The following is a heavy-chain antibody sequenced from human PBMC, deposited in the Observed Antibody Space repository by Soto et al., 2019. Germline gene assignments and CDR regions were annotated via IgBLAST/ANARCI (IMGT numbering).Heavy chain of an antibody. CDR1: GFTFSSYG. CDR3: AKETLRGWRTFDY. Sequence: QVQLVESGGGVVQPGRSLRLSCAASGFTFSSYGMHWVRQAPGKGLEWVAVISYDGSDEYYADSVKGRFTISRDNSKNTVYLQMNSLRAEDTAVYYCAKETLRGWRTFDYWGQGTLVTVSS. CDR2: ISYDGSDE. J-gene: IGHJ4*02. D-gene: IGHD6-19*01. V-gene: IGHV3-30*18.